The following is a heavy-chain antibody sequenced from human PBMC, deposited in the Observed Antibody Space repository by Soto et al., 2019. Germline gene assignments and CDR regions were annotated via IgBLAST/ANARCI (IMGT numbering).Heavy chain of an antibody. V-gene: IGHV3-48*02. CDR1: VFTFSRYS. CDR2: ISSDTTTI. Sequence: VGSLRLSCASSVFTFSRYSMNCVRHAPGKWLEWVSYISSDTTTIYYADSVKGRFTISRDNAKNSLYLQMNSLRDEDTAVYYCTRDETQYAILTGHYYYFEYLGQGTLFTVSS. J-gene: IGHJ4*02. CDR3: TRDETQYAILTGHYYYFEY. D-gene: IGHD3-9*01.